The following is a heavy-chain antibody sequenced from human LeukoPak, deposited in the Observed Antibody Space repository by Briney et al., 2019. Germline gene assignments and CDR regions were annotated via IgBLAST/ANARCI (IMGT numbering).Heavy chain of an antibody. V-gene: IGHV1-46*01. CDR3: ARDSRGYGDSGDY. CDR2: INPSGGST. D-gene: IGHD4-17*01. CDR1: GYTFTSYY. J-gene: IGHJ4*02. Sequence: ASVKVSCKASGYTFTSYYMHWVRQAPGQGLEWMGIINPSGGSTSYAQKFQGRVTMTRDMSTSTVYMELSSLRSDDTAVYFCARDSRGYGDSGDYWGQGTLVTVSS.